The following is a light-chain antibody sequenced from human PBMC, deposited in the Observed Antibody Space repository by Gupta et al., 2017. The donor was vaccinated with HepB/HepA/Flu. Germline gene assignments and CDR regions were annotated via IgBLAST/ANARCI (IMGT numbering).Light chain of an antibody. Sequence: DIVMTQSPLSLPVTPGEPASISCRSSQSLLHSNGKTYLDWYLQKPGQSPQVLIYLGSNRASGVPDRFSGSGSGTELTLKISRVEAEDVGVYYCMQALQTPAFGQGTKVEIK. CDR1: QSLLHSNGKTY. J-gene: IGKJ1*01. CDR2: LGS. CDR3: MQALQTPA. V-gene: IGKV2-28*01.